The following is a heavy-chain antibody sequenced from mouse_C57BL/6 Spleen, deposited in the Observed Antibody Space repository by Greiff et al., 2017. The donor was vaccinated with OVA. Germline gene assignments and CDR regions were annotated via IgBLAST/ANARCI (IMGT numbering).Heavy chain of an antibody. V-gene: IGHV1-26*01. CDR3: ARSPLYYGSSYYAMDY. Sequence: VQLQQSGPELVKPGASVKISCKASGYTFTDYYMNWVKQSHGKSLEWIGDINPNNGGTSYNQKFKGKATLTVDKSSSTAYMELRSLTSEDSAVYYCARSPLYYGSSYYAMDYWGQGTSVTVSS. CDR1: GYTFTDYY. J-gene: IGHJ4*01. D-gene: IGHD1-1*01. CDR2: INPNNGGT.